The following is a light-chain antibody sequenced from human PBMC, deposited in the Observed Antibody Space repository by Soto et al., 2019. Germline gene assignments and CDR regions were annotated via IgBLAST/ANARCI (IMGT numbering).Light chain of an antibody. CDR2: WAS. V-gene: IGKV4-1*01. Sequence: DIVMTQSPDSLAVSLGERATINCKSSQSVLYSSNNKNYLAWYQQKPGQPPKLLIYWASTRESGVVDRFSGSGSGTDFTLTISSLQAEDLAVYYCQQYNSPPYTFGQGTKLEIK. CDR1: QSVLYSSNNKNY. J-gene: IGKJ2*01. CDR3: QQYNSPPYT.